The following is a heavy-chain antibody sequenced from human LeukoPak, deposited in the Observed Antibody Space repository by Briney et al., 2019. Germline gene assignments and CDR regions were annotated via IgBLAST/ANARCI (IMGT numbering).Heavy chain of an antibody. CDR1: GFTLSSFE. CDR2: ISSSGSTI. D-gene: IGHD1-26*01. Sequence: GGALRLSCGASGFTLSSFEKNWGRPAPGEGGGWVSYISSSGSTIYYADSVKGRFTISRDNSKNTLYLQMNSLRAEDTAVYYCAKRRELAVQVDYWGQGTLVTVSS. CDR3: AKRRELAVQVDY. J-gene: IGHJ4*02. V-gene: IGHV3-48*03.